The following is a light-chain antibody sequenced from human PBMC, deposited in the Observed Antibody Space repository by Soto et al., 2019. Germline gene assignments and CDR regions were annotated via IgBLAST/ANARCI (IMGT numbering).Light chain of an antibody. CDR1: SSNIGHNY. J-gene: IGLJ2*01. CDR3: GTWYSSLSVGL. CDR2: DND. Sequence: QSVLTQPPSVSAAPGQKVTISCSGSSSNIGHNYVCWYQHLPGTAPKLLIFDNDKRPSGIPDRFSGSKSGTSATLDITGLQAGDEADYYCGTWYSSLSVGLFGGGTRLTVL. V-gene: IGLV1-51*01.